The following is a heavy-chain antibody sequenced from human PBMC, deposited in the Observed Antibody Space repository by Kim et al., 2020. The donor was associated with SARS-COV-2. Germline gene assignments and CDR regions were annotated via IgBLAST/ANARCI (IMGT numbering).Heavy chain of an antibody. V-gene: IGHV4-34*01. CDR1: GGSFSGYY. CDR2: INHSGST. D-gene: IGHD3-10*01. Sequence: SETLSLTCAVYGGSFSGYYWSWIRQPPGKGLEWIGEINHSGSTNYNPSLKSRVTISVDTSRNQFSLKLSSVTAADTAVYYCARASMVRGVLDYWGQGTLVTVSS. CDR3: ARASMVRGVLDY. J-gene: IGHJ4*02.